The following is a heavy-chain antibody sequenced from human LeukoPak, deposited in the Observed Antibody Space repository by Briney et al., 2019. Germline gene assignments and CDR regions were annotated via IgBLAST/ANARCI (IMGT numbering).Heavy chain of an antibody. CDR2: IIPIFGTA. V-gene: IGHV1-69*13. J-gene: IGHJ6*02. CDR3: ARDKRDYYYGMDV. Sequence: GASVKVSCKASGGTFSSYAISWVRQAPGQGLEWMGGIIPIFGTANYAQKFQGRVTITADESTSTAYMELSSLRSEDTAVYYCARDKRDYYYGMDVWAKGPRSPSP. CDR1: GGTFSSYA.